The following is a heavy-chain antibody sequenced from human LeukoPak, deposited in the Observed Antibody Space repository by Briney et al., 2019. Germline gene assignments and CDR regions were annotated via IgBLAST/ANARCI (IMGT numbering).Heavy chain of an antibody. V-gene: IGHV1-69*02. Sequence: ASVKVSCKASGGTFSNYTISWVRQAPGQGLELMGKIIPILNLANFAQKFQGRVTITADKSTNTVYMELSSLRSEDMAMYFCARGPPDYTDYIYDYWGQGTLVTVSS. J-gene: IGHJ4*02. CDR1: GGTFSNYT. D-gene: IGHD4-11*01. CDR2: IIPILNLA. CDR3: ARGPPDYTDYIYDY.